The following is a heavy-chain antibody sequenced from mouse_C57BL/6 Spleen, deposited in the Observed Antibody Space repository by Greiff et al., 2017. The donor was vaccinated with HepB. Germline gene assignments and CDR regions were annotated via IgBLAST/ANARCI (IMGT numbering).Heavy chain of an antibody. D-gene: IGHD1-1*01. CDR3: ASITTVVQYYFDY. J-gene: IGHJ2*01. CDR1: GYTFTSYW. CDR2: IDPSDSYT. Sequence: QVQLQQPGAELVKPGASVKLSCKASGYTFTSYWMQWVKQRPGQGLEWIGEIDPSDSYTNYNQKFKGKATLTVDTSSSTAYMQLSSLTSEDSAVYDCASITTVVQYYFDYWGQGTTLTVSS. V-gene: IGHV1-50*01.